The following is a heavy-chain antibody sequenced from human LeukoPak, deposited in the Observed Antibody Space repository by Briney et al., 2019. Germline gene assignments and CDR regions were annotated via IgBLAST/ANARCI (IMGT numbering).Heavy chain of an antibody. D-gene: IGHD3-16*02. J-gene: IGHJ6*02. V-gene: IGHV3-66*02. CDR2: IHTGGTT. CDR1: GIDISYHY. Sequence: PGGSLRLSCVASGIDISYHYVGWVRQAPGKGLEWVSVIHTGGTTHYADSVKGRFTISRDNSKNTLYLQMNSLRAEDTAVYYCAKESYDYVWGSYRSLDVWGQGTTVTVSS. CDR3: AKESYDYVWGSYRSLDV.